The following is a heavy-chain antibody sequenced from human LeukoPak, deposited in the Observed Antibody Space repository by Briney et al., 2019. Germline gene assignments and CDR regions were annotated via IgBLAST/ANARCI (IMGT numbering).Heavy chain of an antibody. V-gene: IGHV3-23*01. J-gene: IGHJ4*02. Sequence: GGSLRLCCAASGFTFSSYSMGWVRQAPGKGLEWVSAITASGDNTYYADSVKGRFTISRDNSKNTLYLQMNSLRAEDTAVYYCAKGNGYTYGRYYFDYWGQGTLVTVSS. CDR1: GFTFSSYS. CDR3: AKGNGYTYGRYYFDY. CDR2: ITASGDNT. D-gene: IGHD5-18*01.